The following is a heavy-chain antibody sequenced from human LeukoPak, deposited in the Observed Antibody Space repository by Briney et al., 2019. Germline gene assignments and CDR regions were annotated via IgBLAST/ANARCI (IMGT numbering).Heavy chain of an antibody. Sequence: SETLSLTCNVSGDSLRSHYWSWFRQPPGKGREWIGHIYYTGTTNYNPSLKSRISIAVDTSKMQFSLKLTSVTAADAAMYYCARVTWFGETANHYGMDVWGQGTTVTVSS. CDR3: ARVTWFGETANHYGMDV. V-gene: IGHV4-59*08. CDR1: GDSLRSHY. J-gene: IGHJ6*02. CDR2: IYYTGTT. D-gene: IGHD3-10*01.